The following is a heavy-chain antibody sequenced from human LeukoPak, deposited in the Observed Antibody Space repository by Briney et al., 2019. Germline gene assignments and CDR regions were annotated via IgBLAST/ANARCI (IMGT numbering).Heavy chain of an antibody. Sequence: GALRLSCAASGFTVSSNYMSWVRQAPGKGLEWVSVIYSGGSTYYADSVKGRFTISRDNSKNTLYLQMNSLRAEDTAVYYCAKVAFSDTFYFDYWGQGTLVTVSS. V-gene: IGHV3-53*01. CDR3: AKVAFSDTFYFDY. J-gene: IGHJ4*02. CDR2: IYSGGST. D-gene: IGHD2-15*01. CDR1: GFTVSSNY.